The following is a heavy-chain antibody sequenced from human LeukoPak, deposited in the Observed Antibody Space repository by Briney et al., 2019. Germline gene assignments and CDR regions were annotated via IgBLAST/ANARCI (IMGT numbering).Heavy chain of an antibody. CDR2: IYYSGST. J-gene: IGHJ4*02. CDR1: GGSISSYY. V-gene: IGHV4-59*01. CDR3: ARVEAARPGGYYFDY. D-gene: IGHD6-6*01. Sequence: SETLSLTCTVSGGSISSYYWSWIRQPPGKGLEWIGYIYYSGSTNYNPSLKSRVTISVDTSKNQFSLKLSSVTAADTAVYYCARVEAARPGGYYFDYWGQGTLVTVSS.